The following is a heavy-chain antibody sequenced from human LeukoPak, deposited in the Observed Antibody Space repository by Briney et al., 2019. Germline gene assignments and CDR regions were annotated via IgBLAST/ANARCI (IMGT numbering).Heavy chain of an antibody. CDR1: GFTVSSNY. Sequence: GWSLRLSCAASGFTVSSNYMSWVRQAPGKGLEWVSVIYSGGSTYYADSVKGRFTISRDNSKNTLYLQINSLRAEDTAVYYCARHFSGTSAPLPFVYWGQGTLVSVSS. J-gene: IGHJ4*02. CDR2: IYSGGST. D-gene: IGHD1-1*01. CDR3: ARHFSGTSAPLPFVY. V-gene: IGHV3-66*04.